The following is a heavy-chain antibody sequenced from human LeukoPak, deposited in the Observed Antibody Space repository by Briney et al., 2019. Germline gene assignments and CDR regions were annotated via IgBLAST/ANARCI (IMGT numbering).Heavy chain of an antibody. V-gene: IGHV3-30*02. Sequence: PGGSLRLSCAASGFTFSNYGMHWVRQAPGKGLEWVAFIRYDGTYKYYADSVKGRFTISRDNSKNTLYLQMNSLRAEDTAVYYCAKDSKIVGATFRSYHYMDVWGKGTAVTVSS. J-gene: IGHJ6*03. CDR3: AKDSKIVGATFRSYHYMDV. CDR2: IRYDGTYK. D-gene: IGHD1-26*01. CDR1: GFTFSNYG.